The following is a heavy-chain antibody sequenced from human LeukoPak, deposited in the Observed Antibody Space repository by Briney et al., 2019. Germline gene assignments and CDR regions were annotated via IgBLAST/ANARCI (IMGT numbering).Heavy chain of an antibody. CDR2: IYYSGST. CDR1: GGSISSGGFY. CDR3: ASQGTFGGLRFLEWLPFDN. Sequence: SQTLSLTCTVSGGSISSGGFYWSWIRQHPEKGLEWIGYIYYSGSTSYNPSLKSRVTISVDTAKKQFSLKLSSGTAADTAVYYCASQGTFGGLRFLEWLPFDNWGQGTLVTVSS. V-gene: IGHV4-31*03. J-gene: IGHJ4*02. D-gene: IGHD3-3*01.